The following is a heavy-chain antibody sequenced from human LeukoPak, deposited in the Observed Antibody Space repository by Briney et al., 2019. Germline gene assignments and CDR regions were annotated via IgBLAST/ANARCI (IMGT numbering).Heavy chain of an antibody. J-gene: IGHJ5*02. CDR3: ARNRDGYNYFWFDP. CDR1: GGTFSSYA. CDR2: IIPIFGTA. D-gene: IGHD5-24*01. Sequence: SVKVSCKASGGTFSSYAISWVRQAPGQGLEWMGGIIPIFGTANYAQKFQGRVTITADESTSTAYMELSSLRSEDTAAYYCARNRDGYNYFWFDPWGQGTLVTVSS. V-gene: IGHV1-69*13.